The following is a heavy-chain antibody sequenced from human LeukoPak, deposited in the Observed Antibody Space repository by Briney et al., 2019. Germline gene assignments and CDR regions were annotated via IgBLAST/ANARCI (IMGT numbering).Heavy chain of an antibody. CDR3: ARYGSGSSGLDY. J-gene: IGHJ4*02. D-gene: IGHD3-10*01. CDR1: GGSISSSSYY. Sequence: SETLSLTCTVSGGSISSSSYYWGWIRQPPGKGLEWIGSIYYSGSTYYNPSLKSRVTISVDTSKNQFSLKLSSVTAADTAVYYCARYGSGSSGLDYWGQGTLVTVSS. CDR2: IYYSGST. V-gene: IGHV4-39*01.